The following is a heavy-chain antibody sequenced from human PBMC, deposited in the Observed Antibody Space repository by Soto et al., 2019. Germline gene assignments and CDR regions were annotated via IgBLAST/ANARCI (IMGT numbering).Heavy chain of an antibody. CDR1: GYTFTSYA. D-gene: IGHD6-13*01. CDR2: INAGNGNT. J-gene: IGHJ5*02. CDR3: AREGLGWVAAANWFDP. Sequence: QVQLVQSGAEVKKPGASVKVSCKASGYTFTSYAMHWVRQAPGQRLEWMGWINAGNGNTKYSQKFQGRVTITRDTSASTADMELSSLRSEDTAVYYCAREGLGWVAAANWFDPWGQGTLVTVSS. V-gene: IGHV1-3*01.